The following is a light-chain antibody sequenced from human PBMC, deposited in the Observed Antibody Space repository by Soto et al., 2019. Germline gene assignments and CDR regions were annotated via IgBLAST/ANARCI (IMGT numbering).Light chain of an antibody. J-gene: IGLJ3*02. V-gene: IGLV2-8*01. CDR2: EVS. CDR1: SSDVGGYNF. CDR3: SSRATNAGGDNWV. Sequence: QSALTQPPSASGSPGQSVTISCTGTSSDVGGYNFVSWYQQHPDKAPKLMIYEVSKRPSGVPDRFSGSKSGNTASLTVSGFQAEDEADYYCSSRATNAGGDNWVFGGGTQLTVL.